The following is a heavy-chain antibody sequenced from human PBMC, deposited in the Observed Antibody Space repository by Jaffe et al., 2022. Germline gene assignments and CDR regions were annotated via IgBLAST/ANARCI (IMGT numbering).Heavy chain of an antibody. D-gene: IGHD1-1*01. CDR1: GGTFISYT. CDR3: ASPQGAAQRGGAFDI. CDR2: IMPVIGSP. Sequence: QVQLVQSGAEVRRPGSSVKVSCKASGGTFISYTLSWIRQAPGQGLEWMGRIMPVIGSPTYAQKFQDRLTITADKSTGTAYMELSSLRSEDTAIYYCASPQGAAQRGGAFDIWGQGTMVTVSS. J-gene: IGHJ3*02. V-gene: IGHV1-69*08.